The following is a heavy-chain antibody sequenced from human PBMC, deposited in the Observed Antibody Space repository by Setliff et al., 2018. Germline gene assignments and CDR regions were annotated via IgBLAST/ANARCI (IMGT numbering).Heavy chain of an antibody. V-gene: IGHV1-46*03. J-gene: IGHJ4*02. CDR1: GYSFTNYY. D-gene: IGHD4-4*01. CDR2: INPSGGST. CDR3: AKSGDYSNRGHFDC. Sequence: ASVKVSCKASGYSFTNYYIHWVRQAPGQGLEWVGIINPSGGSTSYAQKCQGRVTMTRDTSTSTVYMELSSLRSEDTAVYYCAKSGDYSNRGHFDCWGQGTLVTVSS.